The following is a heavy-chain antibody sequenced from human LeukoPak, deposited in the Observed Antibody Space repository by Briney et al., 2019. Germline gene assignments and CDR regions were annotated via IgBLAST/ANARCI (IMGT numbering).Heavy chain of an antibody. CDR2: FYTSGST. J-gene: IGHJ5*02. V-gene: IGHV4-4*07. Sequence: PSETLSLTCTVSGGSISNYYWSWIRQPAGKGLEWIGRFYTSGSTNYDPSLKSRVTMSSDTSKNQFSLNLSSVTAADTAVYYCARDYYGSGSSLFDPWGQGTLVTVSS. D-gene: IGHD3-10*01. CDR3: ARDYYGSGSSLFDP. CDR1: GGSISNYY.